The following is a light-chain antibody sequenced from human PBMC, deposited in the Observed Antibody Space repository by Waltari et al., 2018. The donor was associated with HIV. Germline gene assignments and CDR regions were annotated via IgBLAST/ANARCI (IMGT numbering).Light chain of an antibody. CDR3: GTWDSSLSALV. V-gene: IGLV1-51*01. CDR2: DTG. CDR1: SSNTGRNS. Sequence: QSVLTQPPSVSAAPGQKVTISCSGSSSNTGRNSISWYPHLPGTAPKLLIFDTGERPSGITDRFSGSKSGTSATLGITGLQTGDEADYYCGTWDSSLSALVFGGGTKLTVL. J-gene: IGLJ2*01.